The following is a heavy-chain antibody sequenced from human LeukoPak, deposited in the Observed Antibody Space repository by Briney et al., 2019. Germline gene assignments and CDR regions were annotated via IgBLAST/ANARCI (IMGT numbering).Heavy chain of an antibody. CDR2: ISYDGSNK. CDR3: AKDLSKKKASSQLVVLLYYYYGMDV. D-gene: IGHD6-6*01. Sequence: GRSLRLACAASGCTFSSYGMHWVRQAPGKGLEWVAVISYDGSNKYYADSVKGRFTISRDNSKNTLYLQMSSLRAEDTAVYYCAKDLSKKKASSQLVVLLYYYYGMDVWGQGTTVTVSS. V-gene: IGHV3-30*18. CDR1: GCTFSSYG. J-gene: IGHJ6*02.